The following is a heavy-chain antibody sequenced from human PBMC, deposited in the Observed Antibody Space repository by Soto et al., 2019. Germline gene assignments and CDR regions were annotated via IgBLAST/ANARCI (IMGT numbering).Heavy chain of an antibody. Sequence: QVQLQQWGAGLLKPSETLSLTCAVYGGSFSGYYWSWIRQPPGKGLEWIGEINHSGSTNYNPSLKSRVTISVDTSKNQFSLKLSSVTAADTAVYYCARGEGEGNWNDHGRPLDYWGQGTLVTVSS. CDR1: GGSFSGYY. CDR3: ARGEGEGNWNDHGRPLDY. D-gene: IGHD1-1*01. V-gene: IGHV4-34*01. CDR2: INHSGST. J-gene: IGHJ4*02.